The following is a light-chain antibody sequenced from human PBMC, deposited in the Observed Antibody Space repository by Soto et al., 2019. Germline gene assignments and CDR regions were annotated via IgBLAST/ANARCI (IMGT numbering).Light chain of an antibody. CDR3: LQDYNYPRT. CDR2: AAS. Sequence: AIQMTQSPSSLSASLGDRVTITLRASQGIRNDLDWFQQKPGKAPKLLIYAASNLQSGVPARFSGSGSGTDFTLTTSSLQPEDFATYYCLQDYNYPRTFGQGTKVDI. J-gene: IGKJ1*01. CDR1: QGIRND. V-gene: IGKV1-6*01.